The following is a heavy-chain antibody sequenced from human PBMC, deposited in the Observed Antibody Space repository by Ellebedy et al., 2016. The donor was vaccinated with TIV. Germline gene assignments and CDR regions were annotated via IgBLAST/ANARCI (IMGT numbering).Heavy chain of an antibody. Sequence: ASVKVSXKASGYTFTIFGISWVRQAPGQGLEWMGWVSPYNGNTNYAQKFQARVTMTTDTSTSTAYMELRSLRSDDTALYFCARDSDYGGVTNHWYFNLWGRGTLVTVSS. D-gene: IGHD4-23*01. V-gene: IGHV1-18*01. J-gene: IGHJ2*01. CDR3: ARDSDYGGVTNHWYFNL. CDR1: GYTFTIFG. CDR2: VSPYNGNT.